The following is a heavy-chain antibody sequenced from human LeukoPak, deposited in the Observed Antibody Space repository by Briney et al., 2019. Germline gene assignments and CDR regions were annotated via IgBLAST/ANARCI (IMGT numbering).Heavy chain of an antibody. V-gene: IGHV3-23*01. J-gene: IGHJ4*02. Sequence: GGSLRLSCAASGFTFSRYAMSWVRPAPGKGLEWVSAISGSGGSTYYADSVKGRFTISRDNSKNTLYLQMNSLRVEDTAVYYCAKDGSYYFDYWGQGTLVTVSS. CDR2: ISGSGGST. CDR3: AKDGSYYFDY. CDR1: GFTFSRYA.